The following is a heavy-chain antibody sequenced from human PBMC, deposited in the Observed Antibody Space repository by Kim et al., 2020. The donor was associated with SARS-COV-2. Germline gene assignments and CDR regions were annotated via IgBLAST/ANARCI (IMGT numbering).Heavy chain of an antibody. Sequence: ASVKVSCKASGYTFTSYYMHWVRQAPGQGLEWMGIINPSGGSTSYAQKFQGRVTMTRDTSTSTVYMELSSLRSEDTAVYYCARDGDSNYVRGGDYYYYMDVWGKGTTVTVSS. CDR1: GYTFTSYY. CDR3: ARDGDSNYVRGGDYYYYMDV. CDR2: INPSGGST. J-gene: IGHJ6*03. D-gene: IGHD3-10*02. V-gene: IGHV1-46*01.